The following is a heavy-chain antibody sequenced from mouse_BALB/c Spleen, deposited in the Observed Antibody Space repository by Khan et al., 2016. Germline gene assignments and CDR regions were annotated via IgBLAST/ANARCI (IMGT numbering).Heavy chain of an antibody. Sequence: QIQLVQSGPELKKPGETVKISCKASGYTFTNYGMNWVKQAPGKGLKWMGWINTNTGEPTYAEEFKGRFAFSLETSARTAYLQINNHKNEDTATDFCAEEYYGSNWFAYWGQGTLVTVSA. V-gene: IGHV9-3*02. CDR2: INTNTGEP. J-gene: IGHJ3*01. CDR1: GYTFTNYG. CDR3: AEEYYGSNWFAY. D-gene: IGHD1-1*01.